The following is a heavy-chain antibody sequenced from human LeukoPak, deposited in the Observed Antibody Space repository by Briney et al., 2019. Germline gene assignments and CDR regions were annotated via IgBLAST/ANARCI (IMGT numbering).Heavy chain of an antibody. CDR3: ARSWLSSSSADHYYFDY. D-gene: IGHD6-13*01. Sequence: SVKVSCRASGGTFSSYAISWVRQAPGQGLEWMGGIIPIFGTANYAQKFQGRVTITADESTSTAYMELSSLRSEDTAVYYCARSWLSSSSADHYYFDYWGQGTLVTVSS. J-gene: IGHJ4*02. V-gene: IGHV1-69*13. CDR2: IIPIFGTA. CDR1: GGTFSSYA.